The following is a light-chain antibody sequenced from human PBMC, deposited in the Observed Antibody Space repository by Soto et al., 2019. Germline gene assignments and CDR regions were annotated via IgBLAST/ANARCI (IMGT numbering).Light chain of an antibody. CDR3: QQSYDTFYS. CDR2: AAT. V-gene: IGKV1-39*01. CDR1: QRISTS. Sequence: DIQLTQSPSSLSASVGDRVTIACRASQRISTSLNWYQQKPGKAPKLMIYAATTLQSGVPSTFSGSGSGAEFTLTISSLQPEDSATYYCQQSYDTFYSFGQGTRVEI. J-gene: IGKJ2*03.